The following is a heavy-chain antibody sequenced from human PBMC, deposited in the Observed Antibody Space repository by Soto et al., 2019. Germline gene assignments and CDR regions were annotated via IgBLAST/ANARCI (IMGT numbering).Heavy chain of an antibody. Sequence: QVQLQESGPGLVKPSQTLSLTCTVSGGSISSGGCYWSWIRQHPGKGLEWLGYIYVSGSTYYNPSLKSRVTISVDKSKNQFSLKLSTVTAADTAVYYCARGHDSSTYAQVAGSGFWYFDIWGRGTLVTVSS. CDR1: GGSISSGGCY. V-gene: IGHV4-31*03. D-gene: IGHD3-22*01. CDR2: IYVSGST. CDR3: ARGHDSSTYAQVAGSGFWYFDI. J-gene: IGHJ2*01.